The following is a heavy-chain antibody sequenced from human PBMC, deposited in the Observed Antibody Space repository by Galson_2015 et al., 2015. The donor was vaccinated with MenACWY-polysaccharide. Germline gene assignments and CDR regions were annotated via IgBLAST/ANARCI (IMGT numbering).Heavy chain of an antibody. CDR1: GFTFSSYS. D-gene: IGHD3-22*01. Sequence: SLRLSCAASGFTFSSYSMNWVRQAPGKGLEWVSYISSSSSTIYYADSVKGRFTISRDNAKNSLYLQMNSLRAEDTAVYYCARGDYDSSAEYFQHWGQGTLVTVSS. V-gene: IGHV3-48*01. CDR3: ARGDYDSSAEYFQH. J-gene: IGHJ1*01. CDR2: ISSSSSTI.